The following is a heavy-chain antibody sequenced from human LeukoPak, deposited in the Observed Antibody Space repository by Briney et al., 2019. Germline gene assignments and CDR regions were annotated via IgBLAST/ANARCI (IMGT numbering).Heavy chain of an antibody. CDR2: IYYSGST. CDR1: GGSISSYY. CDR3: ARRGYYYDSTSAAFDP. V-gene: IGHV4-59*08. Sequence: SETLSLICTVSGGSISSYYWRWIRQPPGKGLEWIGYIYYSGSTNYNPSLKSRVTISVDTSKNQFSLKLSSVTAADTAVYYCARRGYYYDSTSAAFDPWGQGTLVTVSS. J-gene: IGHJ5*02. D-gene: IGHD3-22*01.